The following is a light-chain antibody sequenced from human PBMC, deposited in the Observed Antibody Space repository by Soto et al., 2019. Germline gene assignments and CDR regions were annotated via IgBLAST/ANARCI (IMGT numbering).Light chain of an antibody. CDR3: QQRSNWPLT. CDR2: DAS. Sequence: EIVLTQSPATLSLSPGERATLSCRASQSVSSYLAWYQQKPGQAPRLLIYDASNRATGIPARFSGSGSGTAFTLTISSLEPEVFAVYYCQQRSNWPLTFGGGTKVEIK. CDR1: QSVSSY. V-gene: IGKV3-11*01. J-gene: IGKJ4*01.